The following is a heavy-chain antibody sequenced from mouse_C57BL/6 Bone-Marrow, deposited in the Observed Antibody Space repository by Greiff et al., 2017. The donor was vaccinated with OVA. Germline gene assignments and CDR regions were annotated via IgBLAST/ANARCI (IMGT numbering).Heavy chain of an antibody. J-gene: IGHJ1*03. CDR3: ARPHDGYPFYWYFDV. CDR2: INPDSSTI. V-gene: IGHV4-1*01. Sequence: DVKLVESGGGLVQPGGSLKLSCAASGIDFSRYWMSWVRRAPGKGLEWIGEINPDSSTINYAPSLKDKFIISRDNAKNTLYLQMSKVRSEDTALYYCARPHDGYPFYWYFDVWGTGTTVTVSS. D-gene: IGHD2-3*01. CDR1: GIDFSRYW.